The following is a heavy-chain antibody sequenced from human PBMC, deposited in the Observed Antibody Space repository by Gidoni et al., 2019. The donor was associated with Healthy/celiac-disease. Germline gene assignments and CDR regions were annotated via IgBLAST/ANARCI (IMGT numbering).Heavy chain of an antibody. Sequence: QVQLVQSGAEVKKPGASVQVYCKASGYTFTGYYVHSVRQAPGQGLEWMGWINPNSGGTNYAQKFQGWVTMTRDTSISTAYMELSRLRSDDTAVYYCARDSYCSSTSCYGHYYYGMDVWGQGTTVTVSS. CDR1: GYTFTGYY. CDR2: INPNSGGT. V-gene: IGHV1-2*04. D-gene: IGHD2-2*01. J-gene: IGHJ6*02. CDR3: ARDSYCSSTSCYGHYYYGMDV.